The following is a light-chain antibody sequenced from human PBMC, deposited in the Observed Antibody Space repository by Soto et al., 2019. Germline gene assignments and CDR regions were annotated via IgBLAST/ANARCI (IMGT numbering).Light chain of an antibody. CDR2: GAS. CDR1: QSVSSK. J-gene: IGKJ1*01. V-gene: IGKV3-20*01. CDR3: QQYGSSPVT. Sequence: EIVMTQFPATLPVSPGERATLSCRASQSVSSKLAWYQQKPGQAPRLLIYGASSRATGIPDRSSGSGSGTDFTLTISRLEPEDFAVYYCQQYGSSPVTFGQGTKVDIK.